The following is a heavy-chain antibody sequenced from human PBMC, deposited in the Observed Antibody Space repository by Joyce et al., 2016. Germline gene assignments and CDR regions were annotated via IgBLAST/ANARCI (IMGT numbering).Heavy chain of an antibody. CDR1: DASISNSYNY. CDR2: VHYSGTA. J-gene: IGHJ4*02. V-gene: IGHV4-39*01. Sequence: QLQESGPGLVTPSETLSLTCTVSDASISNSYNYWAWVRQPPGKRLEWIGNVHYSGTAYYNPSLKSRVTIYGDTSKNRLAVMLTSVTAADTAYYYCARPPLHNSSAYDKWGQGILVTVSS. CDR3: ARPPLHNSSAYDK. D-gene: IGHD3-22*01.